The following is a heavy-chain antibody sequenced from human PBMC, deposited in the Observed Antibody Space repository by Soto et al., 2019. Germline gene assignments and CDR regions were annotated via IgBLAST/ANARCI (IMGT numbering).Heavy chain of an antibody. J-gene: IGHJ4*02. CDR1: GYSFTGHY. CDR2: ISPSSGGA. V-gene: IGHV1-2*02. Sequence: ASVKVSCKASGYSFTGHYIHWVRQAPGQGLEWVGWISPSSGGANYARKFQGRVTLTRDTSITTVYMDLSRLRSDDTAVYFCARGPPDPFNYGLSYLDSWGQGTQVTVSS. CDR3: ARGPPDPFNYGLSYLDS. D-gene: IGHD3-10*01.